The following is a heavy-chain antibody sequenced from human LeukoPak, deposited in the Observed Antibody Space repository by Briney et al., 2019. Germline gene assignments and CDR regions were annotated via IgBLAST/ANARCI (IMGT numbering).Heavy chain of an antibody. V-gene: IGHV3-53*01. CDR2: IYGGGNT. D-gene: IGHD2-8*01. CDR3: ATGGRSGMAFDF. J-gene: IGHJ4*02. Sequence: GGSLRLSCSFSGFIATSNYMAWVRQSPGKGLQWISFIYGGGNTLYADSVRDRFSISRGNSKSTLYLQMSSLRVEDTAVYYCATGGRSGMAFDFWGQGTLVTVSS. CDR1: GFIATSNY.